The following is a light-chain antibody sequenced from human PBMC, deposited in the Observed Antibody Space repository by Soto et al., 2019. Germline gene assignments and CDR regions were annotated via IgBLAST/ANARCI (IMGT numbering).Light chain of an antibody. Sequence: EIVLTQSPATLSLSPGESATLSCRASQSVGSFLGWYQQRPGQAPRLLIYDASNRATGIPARFSGSGSGTDFTLTISSLEPEDFAVYYCQQRYYGYTFGQGTKVEIK. J-gene: IGKJ2*01. CDR1: QSVGSF. V-gene: IGKV3-11*01. CDR3: QQRYYGYT. CDR2: DAS.